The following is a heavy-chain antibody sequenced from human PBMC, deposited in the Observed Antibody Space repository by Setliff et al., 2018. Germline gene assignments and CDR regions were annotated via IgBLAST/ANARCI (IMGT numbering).Heavy chain of an antibody. CDR1: GNRFTDYN. J-gene: IGHJ5*02. Sequence: ASVKVSCKASGNRFTDYNLHWVRQAPGQGLEWMGWINPDSGDTHSAQKFQGRVTMTRDTSINTAYMELGSLTSDDTAFYYCVRSGKFGMRFWFGQWGQGTLVTVSS. D-gene: IGHD1-26*01. V-gene: IGHV1-2*02. CDR3: VRSGKFGMRFWFGQ. CDR2: INPDSGDT.